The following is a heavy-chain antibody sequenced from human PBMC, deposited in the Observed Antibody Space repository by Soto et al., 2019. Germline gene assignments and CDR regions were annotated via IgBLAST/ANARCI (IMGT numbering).Heavy chain of an antibody. Sequence: PGGSLRLSCAASGFTFSSYWMSWVRQAPGKGLEWVANIKQDGSEKYYVDSVKGRFIISRDNAKNSLYLQMNSLRAEDTAVYYCAREEVENDFWSGPFDYWGQGTLVTVSS. V-gene: IGHV3-7*03. J-gene: IGHJ4*02. CDR3: AREEVENDFWSGPFDY. D-gene: IGHD3-3*01. CDR1: GFTFSSYW. CDR2: IKQDGSEK.